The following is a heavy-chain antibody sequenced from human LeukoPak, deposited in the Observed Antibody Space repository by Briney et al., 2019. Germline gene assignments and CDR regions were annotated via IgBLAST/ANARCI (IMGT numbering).Heavy chain of an antibody. CDR1: GGSISSYY. CDR3: ARDPRGYYYYYYMDV. V-gene: IGHV4-59*01. CDR2: IHYTGST. J-gene: IGHJ6*03. Sequence: SETLSLTCTVSGGSISSYYWSWIRQPPGKGLEWIGYIHYTGSTKDNPSLKSRVTTSVDTSKNQFSLKLSSVTAADTAVYYCARDPRGYYYYYYMDVWGKGTTVTVSS. D-gene: IGHD3-16*01.